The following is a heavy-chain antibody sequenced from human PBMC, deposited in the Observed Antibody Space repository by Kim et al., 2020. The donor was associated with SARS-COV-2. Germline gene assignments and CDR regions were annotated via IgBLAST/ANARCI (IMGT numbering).Heavy chain of an antibody. Sequence: TSSNPSRKRRVTISADTTKKQSSLELSSVTAADTAVYYCARGNSWYYFDYWGQGALVTVSS. CDR3: ARGNSWYYFDY. J-gene: IGHJ4*02. V-gene: IGHV4-59*09. CDR2: T. D-gene: IGHD6-13*01.